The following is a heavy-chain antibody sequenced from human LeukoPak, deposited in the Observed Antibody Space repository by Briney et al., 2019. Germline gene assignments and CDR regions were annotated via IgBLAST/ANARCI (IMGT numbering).Heavy chain of an antibody. CDR1: GFTFSSYA. J-gene: IGHJ4*02. D-gene: IGHD2/OR15-2a*01. CDR3: VSFYAR. Sequence: GGSLRLSCAASGFTFSSYAMSWVRPAPGKGLEWVAEIKDDGSDKYYVGSVKGRFTISRDNAKNSAYLQMNSLRAEDTAVYYCVSFYARWGQGTLVTVSS. CDR2: IKDDGSDK. V-gene: IGHV3-7*01.